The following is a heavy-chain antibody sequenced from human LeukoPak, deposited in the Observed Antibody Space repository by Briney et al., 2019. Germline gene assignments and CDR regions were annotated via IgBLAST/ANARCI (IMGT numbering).Heavy chain of an antibody. CDR2: IYSGGST. J-gene: IGHJ4*02. D-gene: IGHD1-14*01. CDR3: ARVSTGGYFDY. Sequence: GGSLRLSCAASGFTVSSNYMSWVRQAPGKGLEWVSVIYSGGSTYYADSVKGRFTISRDNSKNTLYLQMNSLRAEDTAVYYCARVSTGGYFDYWGQGTLVTVSS. V-gene: IGHV3-66*01. CDR1: GFTVSSNY.